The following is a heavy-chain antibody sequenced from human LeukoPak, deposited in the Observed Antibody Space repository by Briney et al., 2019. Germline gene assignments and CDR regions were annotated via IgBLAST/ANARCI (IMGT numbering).Heavy chain of an antibody. V-gene: IGHV4-59*12. Sequence: SETLSLTCSVSGGSMSSYYWSWIRQSPGKGLEWIGYIYHSGSTDYNSSLKSRVTISVDTSKNQFSLKLSSVTAADTAVYYCARVILWFGELSYYYYYMDVWGKGATVTVSS. CDR1: GGSMSSYY. D-gene: IGHD3-10*01. CDR3: ARVILWFGELSYYYYYMDV. CDR2: IYHSGST. J-gene: IGHJ6*03.